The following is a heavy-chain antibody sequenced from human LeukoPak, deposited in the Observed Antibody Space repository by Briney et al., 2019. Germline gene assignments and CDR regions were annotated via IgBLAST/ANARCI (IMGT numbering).Heavy chain of an antibody. CDR2: IYYSGST. D-gene: IGHD2-8*01. CDR1: GGSISSYY. Sequence: SETLSLTCTVSGGSISSYYWSWIRQPPGKGLEWIAYIYYSGSTDYNPSLKSRVTISVDTSKNQFSLKLTSVIVADTAVYYCARVRRSGNNGWDFDYWGQGILVTVSA. V-gene: IGHV4-59*01. CDR3: ARVRRSGNNGWDFDY. J-gene: IGHJ4*02.